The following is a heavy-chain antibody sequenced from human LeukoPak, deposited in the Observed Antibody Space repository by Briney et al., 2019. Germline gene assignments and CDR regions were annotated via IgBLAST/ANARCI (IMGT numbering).Heavy chain of an antibody. D-gene: IGHD3-22*01. CDR3: ARENRNYYDSSGYYPENWFDP. Sequence: GGSLRLSCAASGFTFSSYSMNWVRQAPGKGLEWVSSISSSSSYIHYADSVKGRFTISRDNAKNSLYLQMNSLRAEDTAVYYCARENRNYYDSSGYYPENWFDPWGQGTLVTVSS. V-gene: IGHV3-21*01. J-gene: IGHJ5*02. CDR1: GFTFSSYS. CDR2: ISSSSSYI.